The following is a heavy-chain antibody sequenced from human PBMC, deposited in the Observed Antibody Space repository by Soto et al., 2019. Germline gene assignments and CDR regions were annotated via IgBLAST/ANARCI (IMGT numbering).Heavy chain of an antibody. Sequence: GGSLRLSCAASGFTVSSSYMNWVRQAPGKGLEWVSVIYSGGSTYYADSVKGRFTISRHNSKNTLYLQLNTLRAEDTAVYYCATGYSSGYDAFDIWGQGTMVTVSS. CDR1: GFTVSSSY. D-gene: IGHD6-19*01. J-gene: IGHJ3*02. CDR2: IYSGGST. CDR3: ATGYSSGYDAFDI. V-gene: IGHV3-53*04.